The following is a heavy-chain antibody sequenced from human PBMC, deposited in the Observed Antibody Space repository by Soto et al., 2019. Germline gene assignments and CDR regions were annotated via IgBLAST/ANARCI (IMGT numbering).Heavy chain of an antibody. D-gene: IGHD3-10*01. CDR2: IRSKANSYAT. CDR3: TRRGDDVGSGANYGMDV. V-gene: IGHV3-73*01. Sequence: EVQLLESGGDLLQPGGSLRLSCAASGFTFSYYAMSWVRQAPGKGLEWVGRIRSKANSYATAYAASVKGRFTISRDDSKNTAYLQMNSLKTEDTAVYYCTRRGDDVGSGANYGMDVWGQGTTVTVSS. CDR1: GFTFSYYA. J-gene: IGHJ6*02.